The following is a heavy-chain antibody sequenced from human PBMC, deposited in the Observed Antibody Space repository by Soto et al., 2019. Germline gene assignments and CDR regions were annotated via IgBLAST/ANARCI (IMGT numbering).Heavy chain of an antibody. J-gene: IGHJ3*02. CDR2: INHSGST. V-gene: IGHV4-34*01. CDR3: ARDFYCSGGSCYLGAFDI. CDR1: GGSFSGYY. D-gene: IGHD2-15*01. Sequence: QVQLQQWGAGLLKPSETLSLTCAVYGGSFSGYYWSWIRQPPGKGLEWIGEINHSGSTNYNPSLKSRVTTSVDTSKNQFSLKLSSVTAADTAVYYCARDFYCSGGSCYLGAFDIWGQGTMVTVSS.